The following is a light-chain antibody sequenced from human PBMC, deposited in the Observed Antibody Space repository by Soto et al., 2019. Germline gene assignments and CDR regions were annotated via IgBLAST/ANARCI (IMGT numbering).Light chain of an antibody. CDR1: NSDVGGYKY. CDR3: SSHPSRTTLV. V-gene: IGLV2-14*01. CDR2: EVT. J-gene: IGLJ2*01. Sequence: QSALTQPASVSGSPGQSIAISCTGTNSDVGGYKYVSWYQQYPGKAPKLIIYEVTNRPSGISNRFSGSKSGNTASLTIAGLQTEDEADYYCSSHPSRTTLVFGGGTKVTVL.